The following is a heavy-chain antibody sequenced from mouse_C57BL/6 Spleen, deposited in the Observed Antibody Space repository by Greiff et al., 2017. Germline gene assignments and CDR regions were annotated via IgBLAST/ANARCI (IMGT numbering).Heavy chain of an antibody. D-gene: IGHD4-1*01. J-gene: IGHJ4*01. V-gene: IGHV5-9-1*02. CDR3: TRSSGTNYAMDY. CDR1: GFTFSSYA. Sequence: EVMLVESGEGLVKPGGSLKLSCAASGFTFSSYAMSWVRQTPEKRLEWVAYISSGGDYIYYADTVKGRFTISRDNARNTLYLQMSSLKSEDTAMYYCTRSSGTNYAMDYWGQGTSVTVSS. CDR2: ISSGGDYI.